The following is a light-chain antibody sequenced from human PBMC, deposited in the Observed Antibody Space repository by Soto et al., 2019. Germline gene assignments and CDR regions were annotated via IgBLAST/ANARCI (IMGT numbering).Light chain of an antibody. V-gene: IGLV2-18*02. CDR3: NSFTTSSTYA. CDR2: EVN. Sequence: QSVLTQPASVSGSPGQSITISCTGTSSDIGSYNRVYWYQQPPGTAPKLIIYEVNNRPSGVPDRFSGSKSGNTASLTISGLQAEDEADYYCNSFTTSSTYAFGTGTKVAVL. J-gene: IGLJ1*01. CDR1: SSDIGSYNR.